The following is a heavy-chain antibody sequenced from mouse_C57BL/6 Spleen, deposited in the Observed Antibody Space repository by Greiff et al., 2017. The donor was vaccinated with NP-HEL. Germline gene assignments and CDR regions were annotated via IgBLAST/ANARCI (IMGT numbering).Heavy chain of an antibody. CDR1: GYTFTSYW. V-gene: IGHV1-64*01. CDR3: AKEYDGYPYWYFDV. D-gene: IGHD2-3*01. J-gene: IGHJ1*03. Sequence: VQLQQSGAELVKPGASVKLSCKASGYTFTSYWMHWVKQRPGQGLEWIGMIHPNSGSTNYNEKFKSKATLTVDKSSSTAYMQLSSLPSEDSAVYYCAKEYDGYPYWYFDVWGTGTTVTVSS. CDR2: IHPNSGST.